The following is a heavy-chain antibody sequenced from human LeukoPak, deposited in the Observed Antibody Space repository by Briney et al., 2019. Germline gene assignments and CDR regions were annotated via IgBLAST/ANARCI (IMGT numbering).Heavy chain of an antibody. Sequence: SETLSLTCAVYGGSFSGYYWSWIRQPPGKGLEWIGEINHSGSTNYNPSLRSRVTISVDTSKNQFSLKLSSVTAADTAVYYCARRNSGSYYGGLLDYWGQGTLVTVSS. CDR2: INHSGST. J-gene: IGHJ4*02. CDR3: ARRNSGSYYGGLLDY. V-gene: IGHV4-34*01. D-gene: IGHD1-26*01. CDR1: GGSFSGYY.